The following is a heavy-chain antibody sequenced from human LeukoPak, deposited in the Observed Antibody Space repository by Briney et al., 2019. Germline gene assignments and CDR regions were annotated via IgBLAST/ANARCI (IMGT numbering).Heavy chain of an antibody. CDR1: GGSISNYY. D-gene: IGHD3-22*01. J-gene: IGHJ4*02. Sequence: PSETLSLTCIVSGGSISNYYWSWIRQSAGKGLEWIGRIYTSGSTNYNPSLKSRVSMSVDTSKNQFSLRLRSVTAADTAVYYCARESGYYYDTSGYTFDYWGQGILVTVSS. V-gene: IGHV4-4*07. CDR2: IYTSGST. CDR3: ARESGYYYDTSGYTFDY.